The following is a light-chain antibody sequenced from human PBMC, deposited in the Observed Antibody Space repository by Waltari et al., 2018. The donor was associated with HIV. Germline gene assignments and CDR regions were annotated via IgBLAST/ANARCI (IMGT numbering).Light chain of an antibody. CDR2: GKN. V-gene: IGLV3-19*01. CDR1: SLRTYY. CDR3: NSRDTSGNRLL. Sequence: SSELTQDPAVSVALGQTVRITCRGDSLRTYYGSWYQPKPGQAPILVIDGKNYRPSGIPERFSGSNSENTASLIITGAQAEDEADYYCNSRDTSGNRLLFGGGTKLTVI. J-gene: IGLJ3*02.